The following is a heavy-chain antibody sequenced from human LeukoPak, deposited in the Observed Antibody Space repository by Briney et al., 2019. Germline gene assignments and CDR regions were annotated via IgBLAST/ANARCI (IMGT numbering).Heavy chain of an antibody. D-gene: IGHD3-3*01. V-gene: IGHV4-61*08. CDR2: IYHNGRT. CDR1: GGSITSVGYS. Sequence: PSQTLSLICTVSGGSITSVGYSWHWIRQPPGKRLEWIGYIYHNGRTNYSPSLKSRITVSIDTSQNQFSLRLTSVTAADTAVYYCARASEGIGYFDTWGRGSLVTVSS. J-gene: IGHJ4*02. CDR3: ARASEGIGYFDT.